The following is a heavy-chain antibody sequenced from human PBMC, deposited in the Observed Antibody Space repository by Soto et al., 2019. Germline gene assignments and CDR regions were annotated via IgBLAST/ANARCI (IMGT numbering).Heavy chain of an antibody. CDR3: ASDGVPSTTTEYYDYCGMGV. CDR2: LSSSSSYI. J-gene: IGHJ6*02. D-gene: IGHD1-1*01. Sequence: EVQLGESGGGLVKPGGSLRHSCAASGFTFSSYSMNWVRQAPGKGLEWVSSLSSSSSYIYYADSVKGRFTISRDNPKNSLYLQMNSLRAADTAVYYCASDGVPSTTTEYYDYCGMGVWGQGTTVTVSS. V-gene: IGHV3-21*01. CDR1: GFTFSSYS.